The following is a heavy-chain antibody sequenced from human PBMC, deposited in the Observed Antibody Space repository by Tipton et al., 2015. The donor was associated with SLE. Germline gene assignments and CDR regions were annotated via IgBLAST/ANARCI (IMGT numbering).Heavy chain of an antibody. Sequence: TLSLTCTVSGGSISSGSYYWSWLRQPAGKGLEWIGRIYTSGSTNYNPSLKSRVTISVDTPKNQFSLKLSFVTAADTAVYYCARDIGGRGGDCYAFDVWGQGTMVTVSS. D-gene: IGHD2-21*01. J-gene: IGHJ3*01. CDR2: IYTSGST. CDR3: ARDIGGRGGDCYAFDV. V-gene: IGHV4-61*02. CDR1: GGSISSGSYY.